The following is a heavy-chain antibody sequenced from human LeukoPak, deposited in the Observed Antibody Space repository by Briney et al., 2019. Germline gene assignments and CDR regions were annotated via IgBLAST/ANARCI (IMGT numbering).Heavy chain of an antibody. CDR1: GFTFSDYS. CDR3: AGMVRGVITAPLDY. Sequence: GGSLRLSCAASGFTFSDYSMNWVRQAPGKGLEWVSSISSSETYICYADSVKGRFTISRDNSKNTLYLQMNSLRAEDTAVYYCAGMVRGVITAPLDYWGQGTLVTVSS. J-gene: IGHJ4*02. CDR2: ISSSETYI. V-gene: IGHV3-21*04. D-gene: IGHD3-10*01.